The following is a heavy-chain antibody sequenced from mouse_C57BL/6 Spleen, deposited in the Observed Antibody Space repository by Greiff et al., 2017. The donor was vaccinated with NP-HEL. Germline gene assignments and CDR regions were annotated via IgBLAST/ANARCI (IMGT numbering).Heavy chain of an antibody. J-gene: IGHJ4*01. D-gene: IGHD4-1*01. Sequence: QVQLQQSGAELMKPGASVKLSCKATGYTFTGYWIEWVKQRPGHGLEWIGEILPGSGSTNYIEKFKGKATFTADTSSNTAYMQLSSLTTEDSAIYYCARKGTNWYYAMDYWGQGTSVTVSS. V-gene: IGHV1-9*01. CDR3: ARKGTNWYYAMDY. CDR2: ILPGSGST. CDR1: GYTFTGYW.